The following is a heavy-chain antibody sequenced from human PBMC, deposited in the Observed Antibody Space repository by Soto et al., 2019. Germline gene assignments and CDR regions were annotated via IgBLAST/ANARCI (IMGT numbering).Heavy chain of an antibody. V-gene: IGHV4-39*01. CDR2: INYSGNT. Sequence: SETLSLTCTVSGGSISSSSSYWGWIRQPPGKGLEWIGSINYSGNTYYNQSLKSRVTISVDTSKNQYSLKLSSVTAADTDEYYCARHKSDYAIPNWFDPWGQGTLVTVSS. CDR1: GGSISSSSSY. D-gene: IGHD4-17*01. J-gene: IGHJ5*02. CDR3: ARHKSDYAIPNWFDP.